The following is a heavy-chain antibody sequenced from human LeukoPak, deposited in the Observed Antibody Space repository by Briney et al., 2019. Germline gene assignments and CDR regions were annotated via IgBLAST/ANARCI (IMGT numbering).Heavy chain of an antibody. J-gene: IGHJ4*02. Sequence: QTGGSLRLSCAASGFTVSSNYMSWVRQAPGKGLEWVSGIYSGGSTYYADSVKGRFTISRDNSKNTLYLQMNSLRAEDTAVYYCARVPPNPYDSSGYLTDWGQGTLVTVSS. CDR1: GFTVSSNY. CDR3: ARVPPNPYDSSGYLTD. CDR2: IYSGGST. V-gene: IGHV3-53*01. D-gene: IGHD3-22*01.